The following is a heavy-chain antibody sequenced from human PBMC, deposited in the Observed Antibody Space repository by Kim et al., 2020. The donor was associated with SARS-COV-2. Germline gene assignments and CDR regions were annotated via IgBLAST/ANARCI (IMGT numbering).Heavy chain of an antibody. D-gene: IGHD6-13*01. CDR3: ARYSSSWGYNWFDP. J-gene: IGHJ5*02. Sequence: ASVKVSCKASGYTFTSYAMHWVRQAPGQRLEWMGWINAGNGNTKYSQKFQGRVTITRDTSASTAYMELSSLRSEDTAVYYCARYSSSWGYNWFDPWGQGTLVTVSS. CDR1: GYTFTSYA. V-gene: IGHV1-3*01. CDR2: INAGNGNT.